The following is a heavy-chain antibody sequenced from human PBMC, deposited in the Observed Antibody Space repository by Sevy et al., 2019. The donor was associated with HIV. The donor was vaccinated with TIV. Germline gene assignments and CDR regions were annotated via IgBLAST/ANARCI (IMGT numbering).Heavy chain of an antibody. Sequence: SETLSLTCTVSGGSVSSGSYYWSWIRQPPGKGLEWIGYIYYSGSTNYNPSLKSRVTISVDTSKNQFSLKLSSVTAADTAMYYCARDQQGYCSSTSCWGHYYYGMDVWGQGTTVTVSS. D-gene: IGHD2-2*01. CDR3: ARDQQGYCSSTSCWGHYYYGMDV. V-gene: IGHV4-61*01. CDR2: IYYSGST. J-gene: IGHJ6*02. CDR1: GGSVSSGSYY.